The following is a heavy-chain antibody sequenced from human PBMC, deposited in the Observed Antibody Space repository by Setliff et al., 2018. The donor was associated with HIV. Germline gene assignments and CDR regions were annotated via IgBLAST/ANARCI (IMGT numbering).Heavy chain of an antibody. V-gene: IGHV4-39*07. Sequence: PSETLSLTCAVSGVSMSRTSYYWGWIRQSPGKGLEWIGSMYYSGSTYYNPSLKSRVTIAIDTSKNQFSLKLTSVTAADTAVYYCARGAPYGSGRHRWNSWGQGTLVTVSS. CDR2: MYYSGST. D-gene: IGHD3-10*01. CDR3: ARGAPYGSGRHRWNS. CDR1: GVSMSRTSYY. J-gene: IGHJ4*02.